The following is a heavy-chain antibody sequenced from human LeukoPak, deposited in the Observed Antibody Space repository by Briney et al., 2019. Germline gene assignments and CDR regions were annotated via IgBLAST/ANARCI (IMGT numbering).Heavy chain of an antibody. CDR3: AKERSATGIERYFDY. D-gene: IGHD1-1*01. V-gene: IGHV3-30*02. CDR2: IWYDGSDK. Sequence: GGSLRLSXAASRFTFRSYGMHWVRQAPGKGLEWVTFIWYDGSDKYYADSVKGRFTISRDNSKNTLYLQMNSLRPEDTAVYYCAKERSATGIERYFDYWGQGTLVTVSS. CDR1: RFTFRSYG. J-gene: IGHJ4*02.